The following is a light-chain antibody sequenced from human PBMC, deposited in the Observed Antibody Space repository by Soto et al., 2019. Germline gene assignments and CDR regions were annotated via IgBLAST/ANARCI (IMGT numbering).Light chain of an antibody. CDR3: QQFVNSPYT. V-gene: IGKV3-20*01. CDR2: GTS. Sequence: EIVLTQSPGTLSLSPGERATLLCRASQSVANNYLAWYQQKPGQAPNLLIYGTSKRATGIPDRFNGSGSGTDFTLNITRVAHEDFAVYYCQQFVNSPYTFGQGTRLEIK. CDR1: QSVANNY. J-gene: IGKJ5*01.